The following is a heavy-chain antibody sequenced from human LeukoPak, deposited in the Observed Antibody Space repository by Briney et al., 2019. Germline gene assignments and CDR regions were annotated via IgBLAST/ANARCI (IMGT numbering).Heavy chain of an antibody. CDR2: IRSSISYI. CDR3: ARDGDTVLTRGYYYYLDV. CDR1: GFTFSSYS. D-gene: IGHD4-23*01. V-gene: IGHV3-21*01. J-gene: IGHJ6*03. Sequence: GGSLRLSCAASGFTFSSYSMNWVRQAPGKRLEWVSSIRSSISYIYYADSVKGRFTISRDNARNSLYLQMNSLRAEDTAVYFCARDGDTVLTRGYYYYLDVWGKGTTVTVSS.